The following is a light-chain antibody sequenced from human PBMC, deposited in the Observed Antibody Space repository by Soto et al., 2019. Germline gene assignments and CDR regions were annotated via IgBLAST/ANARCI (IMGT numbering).Light chain of an antibody. CDR3: QQRSNWPT. V-gene: IGKV3-11*01. CDR1: QSASRY. CDR2: DAS. Sequence: EVGLTQSPATLSSSPGERATLSCRASQSASRYLAWYQQKPGQAPRLLIYDASNRATGIPARFSGSGSGTDFTLTISSLEPEDFAVYYCQQRSNWPTFGQGTKVDIK. J-gene: IGKJ1*01.